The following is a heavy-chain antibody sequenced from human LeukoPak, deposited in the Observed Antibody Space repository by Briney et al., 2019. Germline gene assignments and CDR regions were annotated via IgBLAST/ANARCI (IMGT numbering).Heavy chain of an antibody. CDR1: RFTFSSYI. CDR3: AKLWRGSYPRYFDY. Sequence: PGGSLRLSCVASRFTFSSYIMNWVRQAPGKGLEWVSVITDSGGNTFYADSVKGRFTISRDNSKNTLYLQMNSLSAEDSAIYYCAKLWRGSYPRYFDYWGQGALVTVSS. V-gene: IGHV3-23*01. CDR2: ITDSGGNT. J-gene: IGHJ4*02. D-gene: IGHD1-26*01.